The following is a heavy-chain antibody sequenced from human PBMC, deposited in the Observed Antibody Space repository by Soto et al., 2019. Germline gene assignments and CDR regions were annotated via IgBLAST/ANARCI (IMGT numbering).Heavy chain of an antibody. CDR1: GGSISSGGYS. V-gene: IGHV4-30-2*01. CDR3: ARVGYYDSSSVYFDY. J-gene: IGHJ4*02. Sequence: SETLSLTCAVSGGSISSGGYSWSWIRQPPGKGLEWIGYIYHSGSTYYNPSLKSRVTISVDRSKNQFSLKLSSVTAADTAVYYCARVGYYDSSSVYFDYWGQGTLVTVSS. CDR2: IYHSGST. D-gene: IGHD3-22*01.